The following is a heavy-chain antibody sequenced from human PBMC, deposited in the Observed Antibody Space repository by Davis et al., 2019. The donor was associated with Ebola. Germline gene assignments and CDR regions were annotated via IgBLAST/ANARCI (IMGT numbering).Heavy chain of an antibody. CDR2: MNPNSGNA. CDR3: ARRVGARSGFDY. D-gene: IGHD1-26*01. CDR1: GYTFTSYD. J-gene: IGHJ4*02. V-gene: IGHV1-8*01. Sequence: ASVKVSCKASGYTFTSYDINWVRQAAGQGLEWMGWMNPNSGNAGYTQKFQGRITMTRNISISTAYMELNSLRSEDTAVYYCARRVGARSGFDYWGQGTLVTVSS.